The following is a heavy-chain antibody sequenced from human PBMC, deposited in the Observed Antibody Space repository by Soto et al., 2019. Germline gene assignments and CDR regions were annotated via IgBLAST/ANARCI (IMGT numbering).Heavy chain of an antibody. D-gene: IGHD3-22*01. CDR2: IIPIFGTA. J-gene: IGHJ4*02. V-gene: IGHV1-69*01. CDR1: GGTFSSYA. CDR3: AREQLRSYYYDSSGYYEGVY. Sequence: QVQLVQSGAEVKKPGSSVKVSCKASGGTFSSYAISWVRQAPGQGLEWMGGIIPIFGTANYAQKFQGRVTITADESTSTDYMELSSLRSEDTAVYYCAREQLRSYYYDSSGYYEGVYWGQGTLVTVSS.